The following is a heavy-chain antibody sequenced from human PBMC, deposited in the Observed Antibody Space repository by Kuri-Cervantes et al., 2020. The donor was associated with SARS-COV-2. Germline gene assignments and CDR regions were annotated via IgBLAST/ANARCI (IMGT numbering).Heavy chain of an antibody. D-gene: IGHD1-26*01. CDR2: ISYDGSNK. Sequence: GESLKISCAASGLTFSSYAMHWVRQAPGKGLEWVAVISYDGSNKYYADSVKGRFTISRDNSKNTLYLQMNSLRAEDTAGYYCARAGGGSYYGWFDPCGQGTLVTVSS. CDR1: GLTFSSYA. V-gene: IGHV3-30-3*01. CDR3: ARAGGGSYYGWFDP. J-gene: IGHJ5*02.